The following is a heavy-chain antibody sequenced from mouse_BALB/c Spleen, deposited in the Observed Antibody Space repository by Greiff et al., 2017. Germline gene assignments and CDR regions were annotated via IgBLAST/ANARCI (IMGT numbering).Heavy chain of an antibody. V-gene: IGHV1-5*01. CDR2: IYPGNSDT. J-gene: IGHJ2*01. CDR3: TRDRGDYYGSSLDY. CDR1: GYTFTSYW. Sequence: VQLQQSGTVLARPGASVKMSCKASGYTFTSYWMHWVKQRPGQGLEWIGAIYPGNSDTSYNQKFKGKAKLTAVTSTSTAYMELSSLTNEDSAVYYCTRDRGDYYGSSLDYWGQGTTLTVSA. D-gene: IGHD1-1*01.